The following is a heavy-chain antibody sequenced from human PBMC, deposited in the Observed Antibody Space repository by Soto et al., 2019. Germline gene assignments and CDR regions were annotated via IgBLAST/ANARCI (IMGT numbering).Heavy chain of an antibody. D-gene: IGHD2-2*01. CDR1: GGSFSGYY. CDR3: ARGWDIVVVPAYYYMDV. V-gene: IGHV4-34*01. J-gene: IGHJ6*03. Sequence: SETLSLTCAFYGGSFSGYYWSWIRQPPGKGLEWIGEINHSGSTNYNPSLKSRVTISVDTSKNQFSLKLSSVTAADTAVYYCARGWDIVVVPAYYYMDVWGKGTTVTVSS. CDR2: INHSGST.